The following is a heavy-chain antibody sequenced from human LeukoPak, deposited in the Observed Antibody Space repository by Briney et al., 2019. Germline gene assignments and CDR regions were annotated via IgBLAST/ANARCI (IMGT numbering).Heavy chain of an antibody. D-gene: IGHD1-26*01. CDR1: GFTFSNYW. CDR3: AREEPSSSFFDY. J-gene: IGHJ4*02. CDR2: IKQDGSEK. V-gene: IGHV3-7*01. Sequence: GGSLRLSCAASGFTFSNYWMSWVRQAPGKGLEWVANIKQDGSEKYYVDSVKGRFTISRDNAKNSLYLQMNSLGAEDTAVYYCAREEPSSSFFDYWGQGTLVTVSS.